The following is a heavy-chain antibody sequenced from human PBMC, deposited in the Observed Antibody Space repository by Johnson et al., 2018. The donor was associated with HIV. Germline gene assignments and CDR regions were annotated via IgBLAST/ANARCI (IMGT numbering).Heavy chain of an antibody. D-gene: IGHD1-26*01. V-gene: IGHV3-30-3*01. CDR3: ARAGIVGDQRDAFDI. CDR1: GFTFDDYA. J-gene: IGHJ3*02. CDR2: ISYDGSNK. Sequence: QMQLVESGGGLVQPGRSLRLSCAASGFTFDDYAMHWVRQAPGKGLEWVAVISYDGSNKYYADSVKGRFTISRDNSKNTLYLQMNSLRAEDTAVYYCARAGIVGDQRDAFDIWGQGTMVTVSS.